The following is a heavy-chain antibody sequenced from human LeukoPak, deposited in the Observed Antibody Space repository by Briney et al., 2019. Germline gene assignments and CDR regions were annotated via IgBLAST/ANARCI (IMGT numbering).Heavy chain of an antibody. V-gene: IGHV3-23*01. CDR2: ISGSGGST. CDR1: GFTFSSYA. J-gene: IGHJ4*02. Sequence: PGGSLRLSCAASGFTFSSYAMSWVRQAPGKGLEWVSAISGSGGSTYYADSVKGRFTISRDNSKNTLYLQMNSLRAEDTAVYYCSKTPLDIFRIPTSRGYFDYWGQGTLVTVSS. D-gene: IGHD3-9*01. CDR3: SKTPLDIFRIPTSRGYFDY.